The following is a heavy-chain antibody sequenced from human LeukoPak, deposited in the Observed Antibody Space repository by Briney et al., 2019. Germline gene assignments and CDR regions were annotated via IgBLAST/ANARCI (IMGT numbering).Heavy chain of an antibody. Sequence: SVKVSCKASGGTFSSYAISWVRQAPGQGLEWMGGMIPIFGTANYAQKFQGRVTITTDESTSTAYMELSSLRSEDTAVYYCARANYDFWSGYHDAFDIWGQGTMVTVSS. D-gene: IGHD3-3*01. CDR2: MIPIFGTA. J-gene: IGHJ3*02. V-gene: IGHV1-69*05. CDR1: GGTFSSYA. CDR3: ARANYDFWSGYHDAFDI.